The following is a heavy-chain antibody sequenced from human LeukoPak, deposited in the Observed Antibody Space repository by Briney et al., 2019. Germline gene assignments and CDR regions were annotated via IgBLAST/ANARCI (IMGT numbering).Heavy chain of an antibody. CDR1: GYTFTSYG. CDR2: INSYNGNT. V-gene: IGHV1-18*01. CDR3: ARRGNWNDFDY. D-gene: IGHD1-20*01. Sequence: ASVKVSCKASGYTFTSYGFTWVRQAPGQGLEWMGWINSYNGNTQYAPKFKGRVTTTIDTSTSTAYMELRSLGSDDTAVYYCARRGNWNDFDYWGQRTLVIVSS. J-gene: IGHJ4*02.